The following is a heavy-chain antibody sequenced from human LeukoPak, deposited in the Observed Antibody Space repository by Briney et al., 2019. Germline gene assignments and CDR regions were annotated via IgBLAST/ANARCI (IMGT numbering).Heavy chain of an antibody. CDR1: GFTFSDYY. CDR2: ISSSGSTI. D-gene: IGHD3-16*02. CDR3: ARDHYDYVWGSYRSEAFDI. J-gene: IGHJ3*02. V-gene: IGHV3-11*01. Sequence: GGSLRLSCAASGFTFSDYYMSWIRQAPGKGLEWVSYISSSGSTIYYADSVKGRFTISRDNAKNSLYLQMNSLRAEDTAVYYCARDHYDYVWGSYRSEAFDIWGQGTMVTVSS.